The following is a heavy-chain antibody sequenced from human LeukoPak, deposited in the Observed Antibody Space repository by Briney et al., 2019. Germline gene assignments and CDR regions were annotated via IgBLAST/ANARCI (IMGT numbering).Heavy chain of an antibody. Sequence: GASVKVSCKVSGYTLTELSMHWVRQAPGKGLEWMGGFDPEDGETIYAQKFQGRVTMTEDTSTDTAYMELSSLRSEDTAVYYCATRVAIYGDYGYWYFDLWGRGTLVTVPS. J-gene: IGHJ2*01. CDR1: GYTLTELS. CDR3: ATRVAIYGDYGYWYFDL. V-gene: IGHV1-24*01. D-gene: IGHD4-17*01. CDR2: FDPEDGET.